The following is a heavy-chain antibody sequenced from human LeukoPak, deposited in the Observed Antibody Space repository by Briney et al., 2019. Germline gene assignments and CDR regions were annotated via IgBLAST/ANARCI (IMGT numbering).Heavy chain of an antibody. CDR1: GFTFSSYG. Sequence: GGSLRLSCAASGFTFSSYGMHWVRQAPGKGLEWVAVISYDGSNKYYADSVKGRFTISRDNSKNTLYLRMNSLRAEDTAVYYCAKASGSSGWYDYFDYWGQGTLVTVSS. CDR2: ISYDGSNK. V-gene: IGHV3-30*18. CDR3: AKASGSSGWYDYFDY. D-gene: IGHD6-19*01. J-gene: IGHJ4*02.